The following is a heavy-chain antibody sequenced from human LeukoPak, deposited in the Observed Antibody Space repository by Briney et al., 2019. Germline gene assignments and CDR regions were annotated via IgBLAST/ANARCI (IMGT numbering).Heavy chain of an antibody. CDR1: GYTFTSYY. CDR3: ARVGYYDSSGYADYYYYGMDV. V-gene: IGHV1-46*01. J-gene: IGHJ6*02. CDR2: INPSGGST. D-gene: IGHD3-22*01. Sequence: ASVKVSCKASGYTFTSYYMHWVRQAPGQGLEWMGIINPSGGSTSYAQKFQGRVTMTGDTSTSTVYMELSSLRSEDTAVYYCARVGYYDSSGYADYYYYGMDVWGQGTTVTVSS.